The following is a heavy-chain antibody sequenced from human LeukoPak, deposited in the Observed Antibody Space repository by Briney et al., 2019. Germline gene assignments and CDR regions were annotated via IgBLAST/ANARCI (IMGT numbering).Heavy chain of an antibody. V-gene: IGHV3-21*01. CDR2: ISSSSSYI. CDR1: GFTFSSST. D-gene: IGHD2-21*01. J-gene: IGHJ4*02. Sequence: PGGSLRLSCVASGFTFSSSTMNWVRQAPGKGLEWVSSISSSSSYIYYADSVKGRFTISRDNAKNSLYLQMNSLRAEDAAVYYCARPRGCGTSRCNNFDYWGQGTLVTVSS. CDR3: ARPRGCGTSRCNNFDY.